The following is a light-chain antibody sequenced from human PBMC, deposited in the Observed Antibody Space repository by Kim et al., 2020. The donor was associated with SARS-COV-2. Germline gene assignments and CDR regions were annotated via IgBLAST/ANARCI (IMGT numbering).Light chain of an antibody. CDR2: YDS. V-gene: IGLV3-21*04. CDR3: QVWHSASDQYV. J-gene: IGLJ1*01. CDR1: NIGRES. Sequence: SYELTQPPSVSVAPGETANIACGENNIGRESVHWYQQRPGQAPVLVIYYDSERPSCIPERFSGSNSGNTATLTISRVEADDEADYFCQVWHSASDQYVFG.